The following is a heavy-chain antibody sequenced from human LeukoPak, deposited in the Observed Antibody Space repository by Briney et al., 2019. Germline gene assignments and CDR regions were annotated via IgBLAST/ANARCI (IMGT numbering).Heavy chain of an antibody. J-gene: IGHJ6*03. Sequence: SETLSLTCTVSGGSISSSSYYWGWIRQPPGKGLEWIGSIYYSGSTYYNPSLKSRVTISVDTSKNQFSLKLSSVTAADTAVYYCARHLQGQDSSSWFPLNYYYYYYMDVWGKGTTVTISS. CDR2: IYYSGST. CDR1: GGSISSSSYY. CDR3: ARHLQGQDSSSWFPLNYYYYYYMDV. D-gene: IGHD6-13*01. V-gene: IGHV4-39*01.